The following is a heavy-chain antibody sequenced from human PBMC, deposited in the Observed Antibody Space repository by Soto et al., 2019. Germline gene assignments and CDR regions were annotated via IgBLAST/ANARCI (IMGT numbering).Heavy chain of an antibody. CDR3: ARADYDFWSGYYWLDH. CDR2: IYTSGST. J-gene: IGHJ5*02. V-gene: IGHV4-4*07. D-gene: IGHD3-3*01. CDR1: GGSISSYY. Sequence: SETLSLTCTVSGGSISSYYWSWIRQPAGKGLEWIGRIYTSGSTNYNPSLKSRVTMSVDTSKNQFSLKLSSVTAAETAVYYCARADYDFWSGYYWLDHWGQEKMLTVS.